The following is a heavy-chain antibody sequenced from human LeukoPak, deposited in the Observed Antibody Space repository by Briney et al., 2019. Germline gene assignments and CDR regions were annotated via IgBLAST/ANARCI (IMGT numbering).Heavy chain of an antibody. V-gene: IGHV4-59*01. D-gene: IGHD1-26*01. CDR1: GGSLINYY. CDR3: AKEIVGAPTPGAY. J-gene: IGHJ4*02. Sequence: PSETLSLTCTVSGGSLINYYWSWIRQPPGKGLEWIGEVHKSGSTNYYPSLQSRVTISIDKSKNQIALELTSVTAADTAVYYCAKEIVGAPTPGAYWGQGILVTVSS. CDR2: VHKSGST.